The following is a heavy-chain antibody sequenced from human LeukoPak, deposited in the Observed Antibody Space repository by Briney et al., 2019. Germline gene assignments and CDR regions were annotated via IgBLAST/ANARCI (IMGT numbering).Heavy chain of an antibody. D-gene: IGHD5-18*01. CDR2: ISSSSSTI. CDR1: GFTFSSYS. J-gene: IGHJ4*02. Sequence: GGSLRLSCAASGFTFSSYSMNWVRQAPGKGLEWVSYISSSSSTIYYADSVEGRFTISRDNAKNSLYLQMNSLRAEDTAVYYCARDSALDTAMDTFDYWGQGTLVTVSS. V-gene: IGHV3-48*01. CDR3: ARDSALDTAMDTFDY.